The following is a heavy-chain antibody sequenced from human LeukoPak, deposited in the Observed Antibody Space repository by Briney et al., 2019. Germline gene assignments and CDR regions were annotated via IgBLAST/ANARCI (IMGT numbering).Heavy chain of an antibody. CDR3: VREQYGDDDAFDI. CDR1: GFTFSSYG. D-gene: IGHD4-17*01. Sequence: GGSLRLSCAASGFTFSSYGMHWVREAPGKGLEWVGVIWYDGSNKYYADSVKGRFTISRDNSKNTLSLQMNSLRAEDTAVYYCVREQYGDDDAFDIWGQGTMVTVSS. CDR2: IWYDGSNK. J-gene: IGHJ3*02. V-gene: IGHV3-33*01.